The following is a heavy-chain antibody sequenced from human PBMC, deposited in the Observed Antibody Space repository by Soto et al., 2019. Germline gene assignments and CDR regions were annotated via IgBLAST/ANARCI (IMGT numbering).Heavy chain of an antibody. CDR2: ISYDGSNK. CDR3: AKDPYYHHSCGYYVFDY. Sequence: QVQLVESGGGVVQPGRSLRLSCAASGFTFSSYGMHWVRQAPGKGLEWVAVISYDGSNKYYADSVKGRFTISRDNSKNQFYQKITSLRAKDTVVYYWAKDPYYHHSCGYYVFDYWGRGPLVPVPS. V-gene: IGHV3-30*18. D-gene: IGHD3-22*01. J-gene: IGHJ4*02. CDR1: GFTFSSYG.